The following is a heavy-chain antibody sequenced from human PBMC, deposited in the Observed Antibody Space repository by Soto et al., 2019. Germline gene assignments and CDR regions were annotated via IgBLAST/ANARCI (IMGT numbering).Heavy chain of an antibody. CDR2: MNPNSGNA. V-gene: IGHV1-8*01. Sequence: ASVKVSCKASGYTFTSYDINWVRQATGQGLEWMGWMNPNSGNAGYAQKFQGRVTMTGNASASTAYMELSSLRSEDTAVYYCARDQNPPSTYYYYYYGMDFWGQGTTVTVSS. CDR3: ARDQNPPSTYYYYYYGMDF. D-gene: IGHD1-1*01. J-gene: IGHJ6*02. CDR1: GYTFTSYD.